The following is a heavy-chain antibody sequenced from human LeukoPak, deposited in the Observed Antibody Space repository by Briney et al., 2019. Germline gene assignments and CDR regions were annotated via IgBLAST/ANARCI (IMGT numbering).Heavy chain of an antibody. V-gene: IGHV4-31*03. CDR2: IYYSGST. CDR3: ARVAQIAVAGTFGY. J-gene: IGHJ4*02. D-gene: IGHD6-19*01. Sequence: TSETLSLTCTVSGGSISSGGYYWSWIRQHPGKGLEWIGYIYYSGSTYYNPSLKSRVTISVDTSKNQFSLKLSSVTAADTAVYYCARVAQIAVAGTFGYWGQGTLVTVSS. CDR1: GGSISSGGYY.